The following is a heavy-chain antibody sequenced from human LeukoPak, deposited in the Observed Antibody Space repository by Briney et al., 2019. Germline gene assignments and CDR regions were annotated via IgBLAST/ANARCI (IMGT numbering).Heavy chain of an antibody. V-gene: IGHV4-34*01. D-gene: IGHD5-24*01. CDR3: ARGMRDGYNLHYFDY. Sequence: ASETLSLTCAVYGGSFSGYYWSWIRQPPGKGLEWIGEINHSGRTNYNPSLKSRVTISVDTSKNQFSLKLSSVTAADTAVYYCARGMRDGYNLHYFDYWGQGTLVTVSS. J-gene: IGHJ4*02. CDR1: GGSFSGYY. CDR2: INHSGRT.